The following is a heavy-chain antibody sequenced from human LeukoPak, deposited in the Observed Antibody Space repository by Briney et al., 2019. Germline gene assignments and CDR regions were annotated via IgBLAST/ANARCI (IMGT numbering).Heavy chain of an antibody. CDR2: IYYSGST. J-gene: IGHJ5*02. Sequence: SETLSLTCTVSGGSISSYYWSWIRQPPGKGLEWIGYIYYSGSTNYNPSLESRVTISVDTSKNQFSLKLSSVTAADTAVYYCARDDGSWGQGTLVTVSS. CDR3: ARDDGS. V-gene: IGHV4-59*01. CDR1: GGSISSYY.